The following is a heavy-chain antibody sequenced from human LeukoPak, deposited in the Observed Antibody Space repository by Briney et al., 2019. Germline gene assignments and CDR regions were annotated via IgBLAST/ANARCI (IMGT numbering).Heavy chain of an antibody. CDR3: ARGRWATNSGNWFDP. V-gene: IGHV1-8*03. CDR1: GYTFSNYD. CDR2: MNPNSGNT. D-gene: IGHD4-23*01. Sequence: ASVKVSCKASGYTFSNYDINWVRQATGQGLEWMGWMNPNSGNTGYAQKFQGRVSITRDTSISTAYMELSSLRSEDTAVYYCARGRWATNSGNWFDPWGQGTLVTVSS. J-gene: IGHJ5*02.